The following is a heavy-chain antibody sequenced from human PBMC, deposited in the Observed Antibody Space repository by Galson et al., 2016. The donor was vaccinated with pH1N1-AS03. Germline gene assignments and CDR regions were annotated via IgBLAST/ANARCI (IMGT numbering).Heavy chain of an antibody. Sequence: SLRLSCAVGGFTFSSYAMFWVRQAPGKGLEYASAISGNGFSTYYANSVKERFTVSRDNSKNTLYLQMGSLRVEDMAVYYCARGPVSYANYWFPPPDYWDQGTLVTVSS. V-gene: IGHV3-64*01. J-gene: IGHJ4*02. CDR2: ISGNGFST. CDR1: GFTFSSYA. D-gene: IGHD4/OR15-4a*01. CDR3: ARGPVSYANYWFPPPDY.